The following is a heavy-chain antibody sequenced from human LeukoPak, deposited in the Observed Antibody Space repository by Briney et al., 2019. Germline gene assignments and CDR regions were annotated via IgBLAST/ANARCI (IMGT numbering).Heavy chain of an antibody. D-gene: IGHD4-17*01. V-gene: IGHV3-15*07. J-gene: IGHJ5*02. Sequence: GGSLRLSCAASGFTFSSYSMNWVRQAPGKGLEWVGHIKSDTDGGTTDYAAPVKGRFVISRDDSENTLYLQMNSLKTEDTAVYYCAKGTTVIRGGWFDPWGQGTLVTVSS. CDR2: IKSDTDGGTT. CDR1: GFTFSSYS. CDR3: AKGTTVIRGGWFDP.